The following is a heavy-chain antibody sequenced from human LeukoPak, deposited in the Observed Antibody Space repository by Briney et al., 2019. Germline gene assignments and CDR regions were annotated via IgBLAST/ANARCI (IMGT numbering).Heavy chain of an antibody. D-gene: IGHD2-2*01. J-gene: IGHJ4*02. CDR1: GYTFTIYG. CDR2: ISAYNGNT. Sequence: ASVKVSCKASGYTFTIYGISWVRQAPGQGGERMGWISAYNGNTNYAQKLQGRVTMTTDTSTSTAYMELRSLRSDDTAVYYCARGGCSSTSCYPFDYWGQGTLVTVSS. V-gene: IGHV1-18*01. CDR3: ARGGCSSTSCYPFDY.